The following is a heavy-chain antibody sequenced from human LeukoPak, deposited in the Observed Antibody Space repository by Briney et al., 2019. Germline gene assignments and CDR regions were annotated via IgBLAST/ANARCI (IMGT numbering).Heavy chain of an antibody. J-gene: IGHJ4*02. Sequence: SVKVSCKASGGTFSSYAISWVRQAPGQGLEWMGRIIPIFGTANYAQKFQGRVTITADKPTSTAYMELSSLRSEDTAVYYCARDGSSGYPFDYWGQGTLVTVSS. D-gene: IGHD3-22*01. CDR2: IIPIFGTA. V-gene: IGHV1-69*06. CDR3: ARDGSSGYPFDY. CDR1: GGTFSSYA.